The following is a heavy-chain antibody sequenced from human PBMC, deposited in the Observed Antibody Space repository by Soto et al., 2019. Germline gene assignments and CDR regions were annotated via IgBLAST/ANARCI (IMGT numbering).Heavy chain of an antibody. CDR3: ARDGLGGHYYFDY. D-gene: IGHD6-25*01. V-gene: IGHV3-21*01. Sequence: PGGSLRLSCAASGFTFSSYGMNWVRQAPGKGLEWVSSISSSSSYIYYADSVKGRFTISRDNAKNSLYLQMNSLRAEDTAVYYCARDGLGGHYYFDYWGQGTLITVSS. J-gene: IGHJ4*02. CDR1: GFTFSSYG. CDR2: ISSSSSYI.